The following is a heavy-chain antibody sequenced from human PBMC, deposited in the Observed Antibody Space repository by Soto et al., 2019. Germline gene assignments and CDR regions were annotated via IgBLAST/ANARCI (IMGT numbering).Heavy chain of an antibody. Sequence: PGGSLRLSCVGSGFTFSDSVMAWVRQAPGKGLEWLSVMSGDGRTRYALSVTGRFTISRDNSKNTLSLQMRSLRAEDAAAYYCVKWHTSNFDSLPFTGFDFWGQGTQVTVSS. D-gene: IGHD3-22*01. CDR2: MSGDGRT. CDR1: GFTFSDSV. J-gene: IGHJ4*02. V-gene: IGHV3-23*01. CDR3: VKWHTSNFDSLPFTGFDF.